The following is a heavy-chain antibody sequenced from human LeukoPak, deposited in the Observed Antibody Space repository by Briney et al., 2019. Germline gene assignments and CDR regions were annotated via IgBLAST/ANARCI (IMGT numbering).Heavy chain of an antibody. J-gene: IGHJ4*02. V-gene: IGHV3-7*01. CDR1: GFTFSSYW. Sequence: GGSLRLSCAASGFTFSSYWMSWVRRAPGKGLEWRANIDEDGSEKNYVDSVKGRFTISRDNAKNLVYLQLNSLRVEDTAVYYCARDKVVGASRFEYWGQGTQVMVSS. CDR3: ARDKVVGASRFEY. D-gene: IGHD1-26*01. CDR2: IDEDGSEK.